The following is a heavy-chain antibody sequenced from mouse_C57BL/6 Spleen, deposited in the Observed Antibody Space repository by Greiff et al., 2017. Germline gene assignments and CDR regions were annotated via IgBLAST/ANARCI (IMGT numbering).Heavy chain of an antibody. CDR2: ISSGSSTI. CDR3: ARRRGLVLSMDY. V-gene: IGHV5-17*01. D-gene: IGHD1-1*01. Sequence: EVQGVESGGGLVKPGGSLKLSCAVSGFTFSDYGMHWVRQAPGKGLEWVAYISSGSSTIYYADPVKGRFTISRDNAKNNLFLQMTSLLSEDTAMYYCARRRGLVLSMDYWGQGTSVTVSS. J-gene: IGHJ4*01. CDR1: GFTFSDYG.